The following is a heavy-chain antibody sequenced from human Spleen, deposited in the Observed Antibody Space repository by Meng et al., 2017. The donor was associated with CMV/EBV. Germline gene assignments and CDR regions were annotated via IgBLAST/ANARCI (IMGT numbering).Heavy chain of an antibody. J-gene: IGHJ4*02. CDR1: GYTFTGNY. V-gene: IGHV1-2*02. CDR3: AREGDGGNSFPDY. D-gene: IGHD4-23*01. CDR2: INPNTGDT. Sequence: KASGYTFTGNYLHWVRQAPEQGLEWMGCINPNTGDTNYAEIFQGRVTVTRDTSIRPAYMELNGLRSDDTAVYYCAREGDGGNSFPDYWGQGTLVTVSS.